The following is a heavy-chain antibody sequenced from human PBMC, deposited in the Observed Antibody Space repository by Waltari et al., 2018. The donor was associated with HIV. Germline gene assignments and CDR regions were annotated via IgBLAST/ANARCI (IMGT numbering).Heavy chain of an antibody. CDR1: GFTFSNFA. CDR2: ISASGGST. Sequence: EVQLLESGGGLVQPGGSLRLSCAASGFTFSNFAMSWVRQAPGRGREWGSGISASGGSTYYADAVKGRFIISRDSSKSILYLQMHSLRVEDTAVYYCAKNYDFDYWGQGTLVTVSS. V-gene: IGHV3-23*01. D-gene: IGHD3-10*01. CDR3: AKNYDFDY. J-gene: IGHJ4*02.